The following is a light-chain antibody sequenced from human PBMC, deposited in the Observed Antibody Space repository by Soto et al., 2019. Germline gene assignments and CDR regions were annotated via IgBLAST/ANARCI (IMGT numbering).Light chain of an antibody. V-gene: IGKV3D-20*02. Sequence: IVLTQSPGTLSLSPGERATLSCRASQSVSSSYLAWYQQTPGQAPRLLLYGASSRATGIPDRFSGSGSGTDFTLTISRLEPEDFAVYYCQQRSNWPTFGPGTKVDIK. CDR3: QQRSNWPT. J-gene: IGKJ3*01. CDR2: GAS. CDR1: QSVSSSY.